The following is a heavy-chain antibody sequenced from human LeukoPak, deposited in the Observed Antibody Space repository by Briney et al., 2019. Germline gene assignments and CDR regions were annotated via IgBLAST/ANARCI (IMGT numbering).Heavy chain of an antibody. Sequence: PGGSLRLSCVASGFTFNKYWMIWVRQAPGKGLEWVANVNRDGNEKHYVDSVEGRFAISRDNAKNSLYLQMNSLRNEDTAVYYCGRDDGNRTGSTYYDAFDIWGQGTLVTVSS. D-gene: IGHD2/OR15-2a*01. J-gene: IGHJ3*02. CDR1: GFTFNKYW. CDR3: GRDDGNRTGSTYYDAFDI. CDR2: VNRDGNEK. V-gene: IGHV3-7*03.